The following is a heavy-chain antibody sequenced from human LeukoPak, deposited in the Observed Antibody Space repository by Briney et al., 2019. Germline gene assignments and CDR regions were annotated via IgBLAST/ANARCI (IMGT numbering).Heavy chain of an antibody. CDR2: IYTSGST. V-gene: IGHV4-61*02. CDR1: GGSISSGSYY. J-gene: IGHJ6*03. CDR3: ARAPENYYMDV. Sequence: PSQTLSLTCTVSGGSISSGSYYWSWIRQPAGKGLERIGRIYTSGSTNYNTSLKSRVTISVDTSKNQFSLKLSSVTAADTAVYYCARAPENYYMDVWGKGTTVTVSS.